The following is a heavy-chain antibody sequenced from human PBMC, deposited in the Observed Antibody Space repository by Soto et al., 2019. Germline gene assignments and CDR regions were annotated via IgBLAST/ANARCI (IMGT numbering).Heavy chain of an antibody. Sequence: ASVKVSCKASGYTFTSYAMHWVRQAPGQRLEWMGWINAGNGNTKYSQKFQGRVTITRDTSASTAYMELSSLRSEDTAVYYCAREFAAAAPYYGMDVWGQGTTVTVSS. CDR3: AREFAAAAPYYGMDV. CDR2: INAGNGNT. CDR1: GYTFTSYA. D-gene: IGHD6-13*01. V-gene: IGHV1-3*01. J-gene: IGHJ6*02.